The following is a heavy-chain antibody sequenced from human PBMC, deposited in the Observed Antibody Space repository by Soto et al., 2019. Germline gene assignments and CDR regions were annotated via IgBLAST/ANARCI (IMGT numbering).Heavy chain of an antibody. Sequence: QVQLQESGPGLVKPSQTLSLTCTVSGGSISSGGYYWSWIRQHPGKGLEWIGYIYYSGSTYYNPSLKSRVTISVDTSKNPFALKLSSVTAADTAVYYCARSGYSYGPNPLLYWGQGTLVTVSS. CDR3: ARSGYSYGPNPLLY. V-gene: IGHV4-31*03. CDR2: IYYSGST. CDR1: GGSISSGGYY. J-gene: IGHJ4*02. D-gene: IGHD5-18*01.